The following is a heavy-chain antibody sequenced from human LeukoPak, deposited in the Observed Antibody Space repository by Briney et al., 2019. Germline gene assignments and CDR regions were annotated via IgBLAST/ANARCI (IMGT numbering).Heavy chain of an antibody. J-gene: IGHJ4*02. CDR1: GYTFTSYA. Sequence: ASVKVSCKASGYTFTSYAMNWVRQAPGQGLEWMGWINTNTGNPTYAQGFTGRFVFSLDTSVSTAYLQISSLKAEDTAVYYCARRAEYYYDSSGYPHRPLYYWGQGTLVTVSS. D-gene: IGHD3-22*01. CDR3: ARRAEYYYDSSGYPHRPLYY. V-gene: IGHV7-4-1*02. CDR2: INTNTGNP.